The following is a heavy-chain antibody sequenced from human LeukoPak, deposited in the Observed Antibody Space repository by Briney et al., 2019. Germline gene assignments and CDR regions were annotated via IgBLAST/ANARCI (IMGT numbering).Heavy chain of an antibody. CDR3: ARGAYFDY. J-gene: IGHJ4*02. V-gene: IGHV4-34*01. CDR1: GGSFSGYY. CDR2: INHSGST. Sequence: KPSETLSLTCAVYGGSFSGYYWSWIRQPPGKGLEWIGEINHSGSTNYNPSLKSRVTISVDTSKNQFSLKLSSVTAADTAVYYYARGAYFDYWGQGTLVTVSS.